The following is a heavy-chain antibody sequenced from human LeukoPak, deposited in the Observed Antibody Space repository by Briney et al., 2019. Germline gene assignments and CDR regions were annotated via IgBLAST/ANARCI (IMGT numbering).Heavy chain of an antibody. D-gene: IGHD6-13*01. V-gene: IGHV1-24*01. J-gene: IGHJ4*02. CDR2: FDPEGGAT. CDR1: GYSLTELS. CDR3: ATDRHPIANSLTN. Sequence: GAAVKVSFKVSGYSLTELSIHWGRQAPGKGLGWMGGFDPEGGATIYPHKFKGRDTMTEHTPPDTAYMELSSPRSEDTTLYYCATDRHPIANSLTNWGQGTLVTVSS.